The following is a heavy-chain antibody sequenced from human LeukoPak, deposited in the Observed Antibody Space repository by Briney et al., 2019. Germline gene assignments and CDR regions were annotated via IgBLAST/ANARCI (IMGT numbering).Heavy chain of an antibody. D-gene: IGHD5-18*01. CDR2: IYYSGST. Sequence: KPSETLSLTCTVSGGSISSSSYYWGWIRQPPGKGLEWIGSIYYSGSTYYNPSLKSRVTISVDTSKNQFSLKLSSVTAADTAVYYCARPRRYSYYFDYWGQGTLVTVSS. CDR1: GGSISSSSYY. V-gene: IGHV4-39*01. J-gene: IGHJ4*02. CDR3: ARPRRYSYYFDY.